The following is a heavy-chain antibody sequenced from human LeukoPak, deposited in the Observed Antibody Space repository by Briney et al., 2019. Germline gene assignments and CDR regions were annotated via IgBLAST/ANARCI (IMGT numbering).Heavy chain of an antibody. D-gene: IGHD5-18*01. CDR3: ARGPTKTSTAMARATFWY. J-gene: IGHJ4*02. Sequence: SETLSLTCAVYGGSFSGYCWSWIRQPPGKGLEWIGEINHIGSTNYNPSLKSRVTISVDTSKNQFSLKLSSVTAADTAVYYCARGPTKTSTAMARATFWYWGQGTLVTVSS. CDR2: INHIGST. CDR1: GGSFSGYC. V-gene: IGHV4-34*01.